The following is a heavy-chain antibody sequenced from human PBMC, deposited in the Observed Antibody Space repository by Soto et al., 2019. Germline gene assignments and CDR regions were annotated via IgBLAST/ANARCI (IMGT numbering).Heavy chain of an antibody. CDR3: ARAWGADV. J-gene: IGHJ6*02. CDR1: GFTFSNYA. CDR2: ISGNGDTT. V-gene: IGHV3-64*01. Sequence: EVQLVESGGGLVQPGGSLRLSCVASGFTFSNYAMHWVRQAPGKGLECVSVISGNGDTTYYANSVKDRFTISRDNSKNTLYLQMGSLRADDMAVYYCARAWGADVWGQETTVAVSS. D-gene: IGHD3-16*01.